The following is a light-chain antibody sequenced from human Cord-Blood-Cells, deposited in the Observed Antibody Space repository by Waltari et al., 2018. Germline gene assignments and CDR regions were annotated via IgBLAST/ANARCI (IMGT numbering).Light chain of an antibody. CDR3: QAWDSSTAV. Sequence: SYELTQPPSVSVSPGQTASITCSGDKLGDKYACWYQQKPGQSPVLVIYQDSKRPSGFPERFSGSNSGNTATLTIGGTQAMDEADYYCQAWDSSTAVFGGGTKLTVL. CDR2: QDS. CDR1: KLGDKY. V-gene: IGLV3-1*01. J-gene: IGLJ3*02.